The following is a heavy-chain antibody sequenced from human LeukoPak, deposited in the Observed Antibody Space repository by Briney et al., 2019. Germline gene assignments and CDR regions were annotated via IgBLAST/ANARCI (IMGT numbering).Heavy chain of an antibody. J-gene: IGHJ4*02. V-gene: IGHV3-66*01. D-gene: IGHD2-15*01. CDR3: ARGLPLRGTLAATVY. CDR2: IYSGGST. Sequence: GGSLRLSCAASGFTVSSNYMSWVRQAPGKGLEWVSVIYSGGSTYYADSVKGRFTISRDNSKNTLYLQMNSLGAEDTAVYYCARGLPLRGTLAATVYWGQGTLVTVSS. CDR1: GFTVSSNY.